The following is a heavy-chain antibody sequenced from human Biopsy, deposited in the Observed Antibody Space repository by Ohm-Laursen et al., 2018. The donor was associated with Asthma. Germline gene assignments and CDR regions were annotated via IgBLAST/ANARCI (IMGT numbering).Heavy chain of an antibody. CDR2: ISYGGKT. Sequence: GTLSLTCTVSGGSMTPTSLYWDWIRQAPGKGLEWIGYISYGGKTSYNPSLKNRVTISRDTSKNQFSLRLTSVTAADTAVYFCARRITIFGVVQKDHGMDAWGQGTTVIVSS. D-gene: IGHD3-3*01. V-gene: IGHV4-39*01. CDR1: GGSMTPTSLY. J-gene: IGHJ6*02. CDR3: ARRITIFGVVQKDHGMDA.